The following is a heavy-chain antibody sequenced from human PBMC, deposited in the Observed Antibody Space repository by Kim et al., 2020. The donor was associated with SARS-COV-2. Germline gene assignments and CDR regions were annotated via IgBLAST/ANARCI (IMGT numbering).Heavy chain of an antibody. J-gene: IGHJ4*02. V-gene: IGHV1-2*02. Sequence: ASVKVSCKASGYTFTGYYMHWVRKAPGQGLEWMGWINPNSGGTNYAQKFQGRVTMTRDTSISTAYMELSRLRSDETAVYYCARGAWLTPGDYFDYWGQGTLVTVSS. CDR2: INPNSGGT. CDR3: ARGAWLTPGDYFDY. CDR1: GYTFTGYY. D-gene: IGHD2-15*01.